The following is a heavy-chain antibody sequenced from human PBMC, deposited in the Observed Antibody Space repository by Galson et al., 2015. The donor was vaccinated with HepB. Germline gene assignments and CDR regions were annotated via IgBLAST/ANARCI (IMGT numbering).Heavy chain of an antibody. Sequence: QSGAEVKKPGESLKISCKGSGYSFTSYWIGWVRQMPGKGLEWMGIIYPGDSDTRYSPSFLGQVTISADKSISTAYLQWSSLKASDTAMYYCARLLEGYSSGWPAAFLYYYGMDVWGQGTTVTVSS. CDR1: GYSFTSYW. V-gene: IGHV5-51*03. CDR2: IYPGDSDT. D-gene: IGHD6-19*01. CDR3: ARLLEGYSSGWPAAFLYYYGMDV. J-gene: IGHJ6*02.